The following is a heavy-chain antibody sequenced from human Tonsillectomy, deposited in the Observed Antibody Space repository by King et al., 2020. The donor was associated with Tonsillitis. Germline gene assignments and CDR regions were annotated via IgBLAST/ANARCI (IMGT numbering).Heavy chain of an antibody. D-gene: IGHD3-22*01. V-gene: IGHV1-69*04. J-gene: IGHJ4*02. Sequence: QLVQSGAEVKKPGSSVKVSCKASGDTFNNYAITWMRQAPGQGLEWMGRIIPILGVANYAQKFQGRVTITADKSTNTAYMELSSLRSEDTAVYYCARGPYYYDSSGYFFVSSFYYWGQGTLVTVSS. CDR3: ARGPYYYDSSGYFFVSSFYY. CDR1: GDTFNNYA. CDR2: IIPILGVA.